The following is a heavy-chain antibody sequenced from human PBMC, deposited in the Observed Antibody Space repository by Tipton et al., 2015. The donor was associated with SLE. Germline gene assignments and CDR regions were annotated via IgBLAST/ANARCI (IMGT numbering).Heavy chain of an antibody. CDR1: GVSIRSYF. CDR2: IFASGST. V-gene: IGHV4-4*08. Sequence: TLSLTCNVSGVSIRSYFWSWVRQPPGKGLEWIGYIFASGSTNYNPSPKSRVTISVDTSKNQFSLKLTSVTAADTATYFCARDQNYLDVWGKGTTVTVSS. J-gene: IGHJ6*03. CDR3: ARDQNYLDV.